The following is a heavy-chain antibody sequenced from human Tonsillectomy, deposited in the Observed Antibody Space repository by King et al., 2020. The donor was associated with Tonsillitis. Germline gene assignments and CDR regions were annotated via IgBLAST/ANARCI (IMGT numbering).Heavy chain of an antibody. CDR1: GGSISSSDHY. CDR2: MYDSGAI. D-gene: IGHD1-26*01. J-gene: IGHJ4*02. Sequence: QLQESGPGVVKPSETLSLTCTVSGGSISSSDHYWAWVRQPPGKGLEWIGYMYDSGAIFYNPTLQSRITISGGTSENRFSLKLRSVTAADTAVYFCARYVDGSFDYWGQGALVTVSS. CDR3: ARYVDGSFDY. V-gene: IGHV4-39*01.